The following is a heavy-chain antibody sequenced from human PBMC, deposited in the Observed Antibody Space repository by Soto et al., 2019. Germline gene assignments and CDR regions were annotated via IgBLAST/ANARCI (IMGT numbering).Heavy chain of an antibody. V-gene: IGHV4-4*02. CDR3: ARSPYYDYYYYYGMDV. J-gene: IGHJ6*02. CDR1: GGSISSSNW. CDR2: IYHSGST. D-gene: IGHD3-10*01. Sequence: LETLSLTCAVFGGSISSSNWWSWVRQPPGKGLEWIGEIYHSGSTNYNPSLKSRVTISVDKSKNQFSLKLSSVTAADTAVYYCARSPYYDYYYYYGMDVWGQGTTVTVSS.